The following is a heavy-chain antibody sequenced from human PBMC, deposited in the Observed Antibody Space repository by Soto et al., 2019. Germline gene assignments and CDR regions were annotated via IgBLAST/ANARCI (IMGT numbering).Heavy chain of an antibody. V-gene: IGHV3-53*01. J-gene: IGHJ2*01. D-gene: IGHD2-15*01. CDR2: IYSGGST. CDR3: ARAALQSLYCSGGSCYSWYFDL. Sequence: GGSLRLSCAASGFTVSSNYMSWVRQAPGKGLEWVSVIYSGGSTYYADSVKGRFTISRDNSKNTLYLQMNSLRAEDTAVYYCARAALQSLYCSGGSCYSWYFDLWGRGTLVTVSS. CDR1: GFTVSSNY.